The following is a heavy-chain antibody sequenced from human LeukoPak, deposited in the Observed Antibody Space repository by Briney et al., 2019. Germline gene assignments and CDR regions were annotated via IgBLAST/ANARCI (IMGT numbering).Heavy chain of an antibody. V-gene: IGHV1-2*02. CDR2: INPNSGGT. D-gene: IGHD3-22*01. J-gene: IGHJ4*02. CDR1: GYTFTVYY. Sequence: ASVTVSCKASGYTFTVYYMHWVRQAPGQGLEWMGWINPNSGGTNYAQKFQGRVTMTRDTSISTAYMELSRLRSDDTAVYYCARDPGSYYDSSGTEYWGQGTLVTVSS. CDR3: ARDPGSYYDSSGTEY.